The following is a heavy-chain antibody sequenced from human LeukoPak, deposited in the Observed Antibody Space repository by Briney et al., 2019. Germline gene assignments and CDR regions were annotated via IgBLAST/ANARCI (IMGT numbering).Heavy chain of an antibody. CDR2: IKSDGST. CDR3: ARAPSEIGGYYPEYFRH. CDR1: GFTFSSYW. D-gene: IGHD3-22*01. V-gene: IGHV3-74*01. Sequence: QPGGSLRLSCAASGFTFSSYWMHWVRQAPGKGLVWVSRIKSDGSTRYADSVKGRFTISRDNAKNTVSLQMNSLRGEDTGVYYCARAPSEIGGYYPEYFRHWGQGTLVTVSP. J-gene: IGHJ1*01.